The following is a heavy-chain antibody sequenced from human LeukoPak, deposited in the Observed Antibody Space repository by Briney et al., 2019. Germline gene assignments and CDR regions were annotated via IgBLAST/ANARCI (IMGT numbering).Heavy chain of an antibody. J-gene: IGHJ6*03. CDR1: GFTFSSYG. Sequence: GGSLRLSCAASGFTFSSYGMHWVRQAPGKGLEWVAFIRYDGSNKYYADSVKGRFTISRDNSKNTLYLQMNSLRAEDTAVYYCAKIAAHNYYYYYMDVWGKGTTATVSS. D-gene: IGHD6-6*01. CDR2: IRYDGSNK. CDR3: AKIAAHNYYYYYMDV. V-gene: IGHV3-30*02.